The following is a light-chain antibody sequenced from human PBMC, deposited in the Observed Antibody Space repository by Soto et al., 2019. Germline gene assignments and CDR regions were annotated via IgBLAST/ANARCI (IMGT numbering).Light chain of an antibody. V-gene: IGLV1-47*02. Sequence: QSVLTQPHSAPGTPGQRVFISCSGSSSNIGGTNYAYWYQQLPGAAPKLLMHSNNLRPSGVPERISGSKSGTSASLAISGLRSEDEAVYYCASWDDRLGAVIFGGGTKVTVL. CDR1: SSNIGGTNY. J-gene: IGLJ2*01. CDR3: ASWDDRLGAVI. CDR2: SNN.